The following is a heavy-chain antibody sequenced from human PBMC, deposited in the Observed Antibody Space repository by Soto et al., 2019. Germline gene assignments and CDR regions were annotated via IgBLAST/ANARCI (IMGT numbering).Heavy chain of an antibody. CDR3: AKQQGPGTPYYYAMDV. CDR2: IRSSGDRT. CDR1: GFTFSSYA. Sequence: EVQLLESGGGLVQPGGSLRLSCAASGFTFSSYAMSWVRHAPGKGLEWVSVIRSSGDRTYYADSVKGRFTISRDNSKNTLYMQMNSLRAEDTAVYYCAKQQGPGTPYYYAMDVWGQGTTVTVSS. V-gene: IGHV3-23*01. D-gene: IGHD1-1*01. J-gene: IGHJ6*02.